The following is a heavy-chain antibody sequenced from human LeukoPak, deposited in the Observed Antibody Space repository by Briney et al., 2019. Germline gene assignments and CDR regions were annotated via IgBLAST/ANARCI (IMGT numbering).Heavy chain of an antibody. CDR1: GFIFSDHW. CDR3: ARDNPPAAPLDY. J-gene: IGHJ4*02. Sequence: GGSLRLSCAASGFIFSDHWMHWVRQAPGKGLVWLSRINNDGSSTIYADSVKGRFTFSRDNAENTLFLEMSSLRVEDTAVYYCARDNPPAAPLDYWGQGTLVTVSS. CDR2: INNDGSST. V-gene: IGHV3-74*01. D-gene: IGHD1-14*01.